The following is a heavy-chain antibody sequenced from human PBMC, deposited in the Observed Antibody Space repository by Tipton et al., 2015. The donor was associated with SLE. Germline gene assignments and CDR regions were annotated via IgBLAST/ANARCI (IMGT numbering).Heavy chain of an antibody. Sequence: TLSLTCAVYRGSFSGYYWSWIRRPPGKGLEWIGETTHSGKTNYNPSLKSRVTISAVTSKNQFSLRVSSVTAADTAVYYCARAGTGTAWGTFDIWGPGTMVTVSS. D-gene: IGHD1-14*01. CDR2: TTHSGKT. CDR3: ARAGTGTAWGTFDI. J-gene: IGHJ3*02. V-gene: IGHV4-34*01. CDR1: RGSFSGYY.